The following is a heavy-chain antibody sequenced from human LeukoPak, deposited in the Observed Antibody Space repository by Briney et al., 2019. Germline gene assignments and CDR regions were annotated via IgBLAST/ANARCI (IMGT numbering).Heavy chain of an antibody. CDR1: GFTFSSYS. J-gene: IGHJ4*02. CDR2: IRSNSDAI. V-gene: IGHV3-48*04. CDR3: AKGINTYGGYGGEIGY. D-gene: IGHD5-12*01. Sequence: PGGSLRLSCAASGFTFSSYSMNWVRQAPGKGLEWISYIRSNSDAIYYADSVKGRFTISRDNAKNSLYLQMNSLRAEDTAVYYCAKGINTYGGYGGEIGYWGQGTLVTVSS.